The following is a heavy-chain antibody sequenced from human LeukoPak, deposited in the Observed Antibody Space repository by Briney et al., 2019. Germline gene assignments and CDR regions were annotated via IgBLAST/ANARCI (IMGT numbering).Heavy chain of an antibody. D-gene: IGHD1-26*01. J-gene: IGHJ6*02. CDR2: IYYSGST. CDR3: ARKGGNYYYYGMDV. V-gene: IGHV4-39*01. Sequence: SETLSLTCTVSGGSISSSSYYWGWIRQPPGTGLEWLGSIYYSGSTYYNPSLKSRVTISVDTSKNQFSLKLSSVTAADTAVYYCARKGGNYYYYGMDVWGQGTTVTVSS. CDR1: GGSISSSSYY.